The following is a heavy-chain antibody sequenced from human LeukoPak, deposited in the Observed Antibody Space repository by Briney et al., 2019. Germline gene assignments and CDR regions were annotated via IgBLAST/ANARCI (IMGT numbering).Heavy chain of an antibody. CDR2: IYSTGNT. CDR1: GGSIRSYF. V-gene: IGHV4-4*07. D-gene: IGHD6-13*01. Sequence: SETLSLTCSVSGGSIRSYFWSWIRQSAGRGLEHIGRIYSTGNTNYSPSLKSRVSMSVDTSKNQFSLTLRSVTAADTAIYYCARAGYTSTWTFDYWGQGILVTVSS. J-gene: IGHJ4*02. CDR3: ARAGYTSTWTFDY.